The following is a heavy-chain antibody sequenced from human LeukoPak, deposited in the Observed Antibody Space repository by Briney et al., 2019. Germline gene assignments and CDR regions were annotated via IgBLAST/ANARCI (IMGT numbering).Heavy chain of an antibody. V-gene: IGHV3-11*04. CDR3: ARRGARRRYYYYMDV. CDR1: GFTFSDYY. J-gene: IGHJ6*03. Sequence: PGGSLRLSCAASGFTFSDYYMSWIRQAPGKGLEWVSYISSSGSTIYYADSVKGRFTISRDTAKNSLYLQMNSLRAEDTAVYYCARRGARRRYYYYMDVWGKGTTVTVPS. D-gene: IGHD3-16*01. CDR2: ISSSGSTI.